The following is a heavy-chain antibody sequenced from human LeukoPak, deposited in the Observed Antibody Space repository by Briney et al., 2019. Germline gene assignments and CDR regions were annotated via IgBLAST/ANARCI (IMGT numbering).Heavy chain of an antibody. CDR3: ARMGFYDSSGPDAFDI. V-gene: IGHV4-38-2*01. CDR2: IYHSGST. CDR1: GGSLSNYY. D-gene: IGHD3-22*01. J-gene: IGHJ3*02. Sequence: SETLSLTCSVYGGSLSNYYWGWIRQPPGKGLEWIGSIYHSGSTYYNPSLKSRVTISVDTSKNQFSLKLSSVTAADTAVYYCARMGFYDSSGPDAFDIWGQGTMVTVSS.